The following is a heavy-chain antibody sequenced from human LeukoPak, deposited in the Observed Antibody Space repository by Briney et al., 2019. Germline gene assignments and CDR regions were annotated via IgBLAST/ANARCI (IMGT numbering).Heavy chain of an antibody. D-gene: IGHD3-22*01. Sequence: SETLSLTCTVSGGSISSGDYYWSWIRQPPGKGLEWIGYIYYSGSTYYNPSLKSRVTISVDTSKNQFSLKLSSVTAADTAVYYCARDGHYYDSSGQFDYWGRGTLVTVSS. CDR2: IYYSGST. CDR3: ARDGHYYDSSGQFDY. V-gene: IGHV4-30-4*01. J-gene: IGHJ4*02. CDR1: GGSISSGDYY.